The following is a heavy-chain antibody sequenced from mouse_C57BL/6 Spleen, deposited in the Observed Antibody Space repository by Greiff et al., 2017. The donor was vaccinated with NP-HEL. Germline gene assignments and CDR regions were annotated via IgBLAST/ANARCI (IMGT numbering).Heavy chain of an antibody. J-gene: IGHJ2*01. CDR1: GYTFTSYW. Sequence: QVHVKQPGAELVMPGASVKLSCKASGYTFTSYWMHWVKQRPGQGLEWIGEIDPSDSYTNYNQKFKGKSTLTVDKSSSTAYMQLSSLTSEDSAVYYCARNYYFDYWGQGTTLTVSS. V-gene: IGHV1-69*01. CDR3: ARNYYFDY. CDR2: IDPSDSYT.